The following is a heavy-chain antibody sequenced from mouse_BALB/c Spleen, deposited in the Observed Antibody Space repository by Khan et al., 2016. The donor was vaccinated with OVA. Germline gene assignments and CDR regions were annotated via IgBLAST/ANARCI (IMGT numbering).Heavy chain of an antibody. CDR3: TRHGYDAWFTY. D-gene: IGHD2-2*01. CDR2: IDPFSGDT. Sequence: VQLKESGPELMKPGASGKISCKASGYSFTTYYIHWVKQSHGKSLEWIGYIDPFSGDTTYNQKFKGMATLTVDKSSSTAYIHLSNLTSEDSAVYYCTRHGYDAWFTYWGKGTLVTGSA. J-gene: IGHJ3*01. V-gene: IGHV1S135*01. CDR1: GYSFTTYY.